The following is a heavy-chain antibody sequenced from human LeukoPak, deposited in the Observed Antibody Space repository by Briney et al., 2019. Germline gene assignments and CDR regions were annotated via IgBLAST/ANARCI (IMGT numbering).Heavy chain of an antibody. Sequence: GASVKVSCKPSGYTFTGYYMHWVRQAPGQGLEWMGWINPNSGVTNYAQKFQGRVTMTRDTSISTAYMELRRLRSDDTAVYYCARDGRGYSGWGSGGDPSDYWGQGTLVTVSS. CDR1: GYTFTGYY. V-gene: IGHV1-2*02. CDR2: INPNSGVT. CDR3: ARDGRGYSGWGSGGDPSDY. D-gene: IGHD5-12*01. J-gene: IGHJ4*02.